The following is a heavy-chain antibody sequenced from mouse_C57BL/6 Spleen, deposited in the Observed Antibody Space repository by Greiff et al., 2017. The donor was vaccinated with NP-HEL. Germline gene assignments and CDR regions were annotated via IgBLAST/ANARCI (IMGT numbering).Heavy chain of an antibody. CDR3: ARGGQLRAFGC. V-gene: IGHV1-52*01. CDR2: IDPSDSET. J-gene: IGHJ2*01. Sequence: QVQLQQPGAELVRPGSSVKLSCKASGYTFTSYWMHWVKQRPIQGLEWIGNIDPSDSETDYNQKFKDKATLTVDKSSSTAYMQLSSLTSEDSAVYYCARGGQLRAFGCWGKGATLTVS. D-gene: IGHD3-2*02. CDR1: GYTFTSYW.